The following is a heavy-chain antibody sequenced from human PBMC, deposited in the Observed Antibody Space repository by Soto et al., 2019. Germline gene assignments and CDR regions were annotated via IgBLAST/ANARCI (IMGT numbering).Heavy chain of an antibody. Sequence: SGPTLVNPTQTLTLTCTFSGFALTTSRMCVTWVRQPPGKALEWLALIDGDDHKNYSSSLKTXXXXXXXXXXXXXXXXLTNLDXXXXXXYFCARLLRGGTSDWMQIDCWGRGTLVTVSS. CDR2: IDGDDHK. D-gene: IGHD3-9*01. J-gene: IGHJ4*02. CDR3: ARLLRGGTSDWMQIDC. V-gene: IGHV2-70*19. CDR1: GFALTTSRMC.